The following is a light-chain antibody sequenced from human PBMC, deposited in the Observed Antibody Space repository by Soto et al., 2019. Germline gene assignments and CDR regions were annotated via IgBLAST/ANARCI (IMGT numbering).Light chain of an antibody. CDR2: EVS. CDR1: SSDVGAYNY. Sequence: QSALTQPASVSGSPGQSITISCTGTSSDVGAYNYVSWYQQHPGKAPKLMIYEVSNRPSGVSNRFSGSKSGNTASLTISGLQAEDEADYYCSSYTTYSTLYFFGTGTKLTVL. CDR3: SSYTTYSTLYF. J-gene: IGLJ1*01. V-gene: IGLV2-14*01.